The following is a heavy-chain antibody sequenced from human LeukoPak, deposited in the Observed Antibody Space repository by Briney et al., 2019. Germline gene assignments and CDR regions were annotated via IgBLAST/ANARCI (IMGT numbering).Heavy chain of an antibody. CDR1: GYTFTSYG. Sequence: PGDSVKVSCKASGYTFTSYGISWVRRAPGQGLEWMGWISDYNGNTNYAQKLQGRVTMTTDTSTSTAYMELRSLRSDDTAVYYCARDLYRDSLPVSWFDPWGQGTLVTVSS. J-gene: IGHJ5*02. D-gene: IGHD4-11*01. V-gene: IGHV1-18*01. CDR2: ISDYNGNT. CDR3: ARDLYRDSLPVSWFDP.